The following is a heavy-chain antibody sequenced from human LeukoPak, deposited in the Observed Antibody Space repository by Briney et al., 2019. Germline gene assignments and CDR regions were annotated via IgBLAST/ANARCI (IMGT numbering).Heavy chain of an antibody. V-gene: IGHV4-59*08. Sequence: PSQTLSLTCTVSGGSISSYYWSWIRQPPGKGLEWIGYIYYSGSTNYNPSLKSRVTISVDTSKNQFSLKLSSVTAADTAVYYCARHFPRYGDPLDAFDIWGQGTMVTVSS. J-gene: IGHJ3*02. D-gene: IGHD4-17*01. CDR3: ARHFPRYGDPLDAFDI. CDR1: GGSISSYY. CDR2: IYYSGST.